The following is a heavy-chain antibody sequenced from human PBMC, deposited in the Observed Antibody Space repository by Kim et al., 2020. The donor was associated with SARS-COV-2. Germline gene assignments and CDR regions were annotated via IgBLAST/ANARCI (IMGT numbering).Heavy chain of an antibody. V-gene: IGHV3-23*01. CDR2: ISSSDSRT. Sequence: GGSLRLSCAASGFPFSAYALDWVRQAPGKGLEWVSGISSSDSRTYYADSVKGRFTISRDNSKNTLFLQMNSLRAEDTAIYYCATHGSGNYYNYYAMDVWGQGTTVTASS. D-gene: IGHD3-10*01. CDR1: GFPFSAYA. J-gene: IGHJ6*01. CDR3: ATHGSGNYYNYYAMDV.